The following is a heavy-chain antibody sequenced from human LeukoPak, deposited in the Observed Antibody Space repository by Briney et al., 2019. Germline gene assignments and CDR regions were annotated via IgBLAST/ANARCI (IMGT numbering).Heavy chain of an antibody. J-gene: IGHJ4*02. Sequence: ESGPTLVKPPLTLTLTCTFSGFSLSTSGVGVGWIRQPPGKALEWLALIYWDDDKRYRPSLKSRLTITKDTSKNQVVLTMTSMDPVDTATYYCAHLSNYCSGGTCYVSDYCGQGTLVTVSS. CDR1: GFSLSTSGVG. CDR2: IYWDDDK. CDR3: AHLSNYCSGGTCYVSDY. V-gene: IGHV2-5*02. D-gene: IGHD2-15*01.